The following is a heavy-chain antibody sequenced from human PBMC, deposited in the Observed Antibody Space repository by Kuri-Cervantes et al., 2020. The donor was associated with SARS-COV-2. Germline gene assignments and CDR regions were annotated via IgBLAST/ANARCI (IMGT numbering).Heavy chain of an antibody. CDR3: ARQGFSKGGYCDY. Sequence: ESLKISCTVSGGSISCISYYWGWTRQPPGKGLGWIGSIYYSRNTYYNPCLKRRVTIYVDTSKNHFSLKLSSVTAADTAVYYCARQGFSKGGYCDYWGQGTLVTVSS. CDR1: GGSISCISYY. J-gene: IGHJ4*02. V-gene: IGHV4-39*01. CDR2: IYYSRNT. D-gene: IGHD3-3*01.